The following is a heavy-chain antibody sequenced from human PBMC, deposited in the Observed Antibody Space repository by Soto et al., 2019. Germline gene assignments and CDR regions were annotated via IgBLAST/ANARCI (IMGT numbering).Heavy chain of an antibody. CDR3: ARANNPYRSSSGWFDT. CDR2: INPNSGGT. Sequence: ASVKVSCKASGYTFTGYYMHWVRQAPGQGLEWMGWINPNSGGTNYAQKFQGRVTMTRDTSISTAYMELSRLRSDDTAVYYCARANNPYRSSSGWFDTWGQGTLVTVSS. CDR1: GYTFTGYY. V-gene: IGHV1-2*02. J-gene: IGHJ5*02. D-gene: IGHD6-6*01.